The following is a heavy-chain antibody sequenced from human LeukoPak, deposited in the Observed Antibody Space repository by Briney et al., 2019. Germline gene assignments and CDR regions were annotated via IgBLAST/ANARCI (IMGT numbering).Heavy chain of an antibody. CDR1: GFTFSNYA. J-gene: IGHJ4*02. Sequence: GGSLRLSCAASGFTFSNYAMSWVRLAPGKGLEWVSAISGSVGSTYYADSVKGRFTISRDNSKNTRYLQMNSLRSEDTAIYYCAKDPNYDFWSGYLDYWGQGTLVTVSS. CDR2: ISGSVGST. CDR3: AKDPNYDFWSGYLDY. D-gene: IGHD3-3*01. V-gene: IGHV3-23*01.